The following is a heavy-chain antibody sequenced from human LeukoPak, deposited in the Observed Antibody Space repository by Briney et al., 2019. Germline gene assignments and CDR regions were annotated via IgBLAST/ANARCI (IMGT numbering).Heavy chain of an antibody. D-gene: IGHD6-6*01. J-gene: IGHJ4*02. CDR1: GYTFTSYD. V-gene: IGHV1-8*02. CDR2: MNPNSGNT. CDR3: ARLGLRVVAARRAIDY. Sequence: ASVKVSCKASGYTFTSYDINWVRQATGQGLEWMGWMNPNSGNTGYAQKLQGRVTMTTDTSTSTAYMELRSLRSDDTAVYYCARLGLRVVAARRAIDYWGQGTLVTVSS.